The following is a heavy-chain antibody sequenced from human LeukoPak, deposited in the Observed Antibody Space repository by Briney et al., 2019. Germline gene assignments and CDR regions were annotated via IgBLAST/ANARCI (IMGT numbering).Heavy chain of an antibody. Sequence: SVKVSCKASGGTFSSYAISWVRQAPGQGLEWMGGIIPIFGTANYAQKFQGRVTITADESTSTAYMELSNLRSEDTAVYYCARAGYSGSYLDAFDIWGQGTMVTVSS. D-gene: IGHD1-26*01. CDR1: GGTFSSYA. CDR2: IIPIFGTA. CDR3: ARAGYSGSYLDAFDI. J-gene: IGHJ3*02. V-gene: IGHV1-69*13.